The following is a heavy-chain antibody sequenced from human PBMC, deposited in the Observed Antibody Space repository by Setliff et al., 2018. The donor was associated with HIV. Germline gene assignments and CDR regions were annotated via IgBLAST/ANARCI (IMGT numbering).Heavy chain of an antibody. J-gene: IGHJ6*03. D-gene: IGHD1-26*01. CDR3: ARGQDLGATWTGYYYYYMDV. CDR2: TNPSGST. Sequence: SETLSLTCAVYVGSFSGHYWIWIRQPPGKGLEWIGETNPSGSTKYNPSLKSRVTISVDRSKNQFSLKLTSVTAADTAVYYCARGQDLGATWTGYYYYYMDVWGKGTPVTVSS. V-gene: IGHV4-34*01. CDR1: VGSFSGHY.